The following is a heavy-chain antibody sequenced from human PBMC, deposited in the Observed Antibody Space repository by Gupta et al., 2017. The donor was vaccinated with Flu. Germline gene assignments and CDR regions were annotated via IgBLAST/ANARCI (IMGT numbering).Heavy chain of an antibody. CDR3: ARFAGRFGESYYYYYYGMDV. D-gene: IGHD3-10*01. V-gene: IGHV3-9*01. Sequence: EVQLVESGGGLVQPGRSLRLSCAASGFTFDDYAMHWVRQAPGKGLEWVSGISWNSGSIGYADSVKGRFTISRDNAKNSLYLQMNSLRAEDTALYYCARFAGRFGESYYYYYYGMDVWGQGTTVTVSS. CDR1: GFTFDDYA. J-gene: IGHJ6*02. CDR2: ISWNSGSI.